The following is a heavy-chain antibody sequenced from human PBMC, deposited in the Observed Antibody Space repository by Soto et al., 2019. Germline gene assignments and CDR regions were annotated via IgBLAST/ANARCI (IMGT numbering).Heavy chain of an antibody. CDR3: AADVIGVAGDFDH. Sequence: LVQSGPDVKKPGTSVKVSCKTSGFTFGSSAVQWVRQVRGQRLEWIGWIVVASGYSNVAQKFQDRVSLTRDLSSNTAFMELSSLTSEDSAMYYCAADVIGVAGDFDHWGQGTLVSVSS. J-gene: IGHJ4*02. CDR2: IVVASGYS. CDR1: GFTFGSSA. V-gene: IGHV1-58*01. D-gene: IGHD6-19*01.